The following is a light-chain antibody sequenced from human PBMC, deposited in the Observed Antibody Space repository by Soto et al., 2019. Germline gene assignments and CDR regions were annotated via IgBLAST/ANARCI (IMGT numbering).Light chain of an antibody. Sequence: IVITHSPATLSVPPGERGTLSFRPSQSVSTNVAWYQQKPGQAPSLLIYGASTRATAIPARFSGSGSGTEFTLTIRRLKSEDFAVYYCQQHNDWPAINCGQGTQRGIK. J-gene: IGKJ5*01. CDR2: GAS. CDR1: QSVSTN. CDR3: QQHNDWPAIN. V-gene: IGKV3-15*01.